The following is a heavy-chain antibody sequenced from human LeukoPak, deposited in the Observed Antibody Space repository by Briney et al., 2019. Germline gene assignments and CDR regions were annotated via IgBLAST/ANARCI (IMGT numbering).Heavy chain of an antibody. J-gene: IGHJ6*03. Sequence: SLRLSCAASGFTFDDYAMHWVWQAPGKGLEWVSGISWNSGSIGYADSVKGRFTISRDNAKNSLYLQMNSLRAEDTALYYCAKDIGPVGYYYMDVWGKGTTVTVSS. CDR1: GFTFDDYA. V-gene: IGHV3-9*01. D-gene: IGHD1-26*01. CDR2: ISWNSGSI. CDR3: AKDIGPVGYYYMDV.